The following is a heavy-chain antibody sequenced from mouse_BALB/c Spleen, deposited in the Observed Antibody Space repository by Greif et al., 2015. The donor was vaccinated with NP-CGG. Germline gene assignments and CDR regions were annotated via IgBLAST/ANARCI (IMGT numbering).Heavy chain of an antibody. D-gene: IGHD1-1*01. Sequence: EVKVEESGPGLVKPSQSLSLTCTVTGYSITSASAWNWIRQFPGNKLEWMGHISYSGSTSYNPSLTSRISITRDTSKNQFVRQWKSVTTEDTATYYCARLQIDYYGSSLYYFDYWGQGTTLTVSS. CDR1: GYSITSASA. V-gene: IGHV3-2*02. CDR3: ARLQIDYYGSSLYYFDY. CDR2: ISYSGST. J-gene: IGHJ2*01.